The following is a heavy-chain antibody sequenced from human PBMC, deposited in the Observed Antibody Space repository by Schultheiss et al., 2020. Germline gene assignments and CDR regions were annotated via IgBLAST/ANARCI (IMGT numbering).Heavy chain of an antibody. CDR1: GFIFTSYA. Sequence: GGSLRLSCAASGFIFTSYAFHWVRQAPGKGLEWVAVISYDGYNYYADSVKGRFTISRDNSKNTVYLQMSSLRPEDTAVYYCARAKYCSGGSCYSFDYWGQGTLVTVSS. CDR2: ISYDGYN. J-gene: IGHJ4*02. CDR3: ARAKYCSGGSCYSFDY. D-gene: IGHD2-15*01. V-gene: IGHV3-30*03.